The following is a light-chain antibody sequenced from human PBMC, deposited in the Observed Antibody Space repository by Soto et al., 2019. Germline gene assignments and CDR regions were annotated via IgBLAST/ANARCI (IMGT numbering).Light chain of an antibody. J-gene: IGLJ1*01. V-gene: IGLV1-44*01. CDR1: GSNIGSNT. CDR3: AAWDDSLSGYV. CDR2: NNN. Sequence: QSVLTQPPSASETPGQRVSISFSGSGSNIGSNTVHWYQQLPGTAPKPLMYNNNQRPSGVPDRFSGSKSGTSASLAISGLQSEDEADYYCAAWDDSLSGYVFGTGTKVTVL.